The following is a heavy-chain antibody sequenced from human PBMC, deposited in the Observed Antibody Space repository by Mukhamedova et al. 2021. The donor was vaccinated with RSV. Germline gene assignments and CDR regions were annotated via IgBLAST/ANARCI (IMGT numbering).Heavy chain of an antibody. CDR3: ARARYCSSTSCYLDN. V-gene: IGHV3-23*01. J-gene: IGHJ4*02. Sequence: SGISGSGDSTYYADSVKGRFTISRDNSKNTLYLQMNSLRAEDTAVYYCARARYCSSTSCYLDNWGQGT. D-gene: IGHD2-2*01. CDR2: ISGSGDST.